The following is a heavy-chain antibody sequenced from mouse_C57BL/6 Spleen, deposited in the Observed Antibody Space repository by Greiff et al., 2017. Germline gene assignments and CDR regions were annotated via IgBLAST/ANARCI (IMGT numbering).Heavy chain of an antibody. CDR3: AGGYDRRYAMDY. Sequence: EVQRLESGGGLVKPGGSLKLSCAASGFTFSDYGMHWVRQAPEKGLEWVAYISSGSSTIYYADTVKGRFTISRDNAKNTLFLQMTSLRSEDTAMYYCAGGYDRRYAMDYWGQGTSVTVSS. V-gene: IGHV5-17*01. D-gene: IGHD2-2*01. CDR1: GFTFSDYG. CDR2: ISSGSSTI. J-gene: IGHJ4*01.